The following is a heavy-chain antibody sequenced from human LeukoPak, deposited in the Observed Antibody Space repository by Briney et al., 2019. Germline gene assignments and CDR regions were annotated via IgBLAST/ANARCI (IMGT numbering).Heavy chain of an antibody. CDR3: ARVPRRITMVRGVIGYYYYYYMDV. CDR1: GFTLNNYA. D-gene: IGHD3-10*01. CDR2: TSSSDAGT. J-gene: IGHJ6*03. Sequence: GGSLRLSCAASGFTLNNYAMSWVRQAPGKGLEWVSATSSSDAGTYHADSVRGRFTISRDNSKNTLYLQMNSLRAEDAAVYYCARVPRRITMVRGVIGYYYYYYMDVWGKGTTVTISS. V-gene: IGHV3-23*01.